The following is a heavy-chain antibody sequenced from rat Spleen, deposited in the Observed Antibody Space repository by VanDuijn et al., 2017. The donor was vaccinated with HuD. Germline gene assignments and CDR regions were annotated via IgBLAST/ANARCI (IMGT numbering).Heavy chain of an antibody. CDR2: ISTGGGNT. J-gene: IGHJ3*01. V-gene: IGHV5-25*01. CDR3: TRDRTTASNWFAY. D-gene: IGHD1-1*01. Sequence: EVQLVESGGGLVQPGRSLKLSCTVSGFTFSNYYMAWARQAPTKGLEWVASISTGGGNTYYRDSVKGRFTISRDNRKSTLYLQMDSLRSEDTATYYCTRDRTTASNWFAYWGQGTLVTVSS. CDR1: GFTFSNYY.